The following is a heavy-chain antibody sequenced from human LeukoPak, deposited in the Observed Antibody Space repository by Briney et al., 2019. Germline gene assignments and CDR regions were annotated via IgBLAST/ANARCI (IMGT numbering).Heavy chain of an antibody. V-gene: IGHV4-34*01. Sequence: SETLSLTCAVYGGSFSGYYWSWIRQPPGKGLEWIGEINHSGSTNYNPSLKSRVTISVDTSKNQFSLKLSSVTAEDTAVYYCARDSSGWSDYYYYYYMDVWGKGTTVTVSS. CDR1: GGSFSGYY. CDR2: INHSGST. CDR3: ARDSSGWSDYYYYYYMDV. J-gene: IGHJ6*03. D-gene: IGHD6-19*01.